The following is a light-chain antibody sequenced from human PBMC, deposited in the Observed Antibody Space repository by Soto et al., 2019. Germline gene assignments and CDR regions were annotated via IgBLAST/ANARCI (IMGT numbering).Light chain of an antibody. CDR1: TSDVGDYNL. Sequence: QSVLTQPASVSGSPGQSIAISCTGTTSDVGDYNLVSWYQQHPGKAPKLMIYDVSSRPSGISNRFSGSKSGNTASLTISGLQAEDEADYYCSSYTSSSTLYVFGTGTKVTVL. J-gene: IGLJ1*01. CDR3: SSYTSSSTLYV. V-gene: IGLV2-14*01. CDR2: DVS.